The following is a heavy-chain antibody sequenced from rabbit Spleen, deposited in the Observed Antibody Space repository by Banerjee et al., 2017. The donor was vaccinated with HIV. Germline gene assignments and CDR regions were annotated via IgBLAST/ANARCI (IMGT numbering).Heavy chain of an antibody. D-gene: IGHD1-1*01. CDR3: VKLSGYYEL. Sequence: QQQLVESGGGLVKPGASLTLTCKASGFDFSNYWMGWVRQAPGKGLEWVASINKRNSNTYYASWAKGRFTISSASSTTMTLQMTSLTGADTATYFCVKLSGYYELWGPGTLVTVS. CDR1: GFDFSNYW. J-gene: IGHJ4*01. V-gene: IGHV1S45*01. CDR2: INKRNSNT.